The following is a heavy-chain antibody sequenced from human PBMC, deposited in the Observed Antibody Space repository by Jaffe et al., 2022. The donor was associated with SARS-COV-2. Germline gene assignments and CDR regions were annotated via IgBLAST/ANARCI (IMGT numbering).Heavy chain of an antibody. CDR3: ARDLGGWPFDY. Sequence: QVQLVESGGGVVQPGRSLRLSCAASGFTFSNSGMHWVRQAPGKGLEWVAVIWNDGSKKYYSDSVKGRFTISRDNSKNTLYLQMDSLRVEDTAVYYCARDLGGWPFDYWGQGTLVSVSS. V-gene: IGHV3-33*01. CDR1: GFTFSNSG. CDR2: IWNDGSKK. J-gene: IGHJ4*02. D-gene: IGHD6-19*01.